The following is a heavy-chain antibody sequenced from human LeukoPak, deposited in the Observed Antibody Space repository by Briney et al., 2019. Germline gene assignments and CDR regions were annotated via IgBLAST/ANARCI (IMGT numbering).Heavy chain of an antibody. V-gene: IGHV3-74*01. CDR1: GFTFSSYW. Sequence: GGSQRLSCAASGFTFSSYWMHWVRQAPGKGLVWVSRINSDGSSTSYADSVKGRFTISRDNAKNTLYLQMNSLRAEDTAVYYCARGGRYSYASFDYWGQGTLVTVSS. J-gene: IGHJ4*02. D-gene: IGHD5-18*01. CDR2: INSDGSST. CDR3: ARGGRYSYASFDY.